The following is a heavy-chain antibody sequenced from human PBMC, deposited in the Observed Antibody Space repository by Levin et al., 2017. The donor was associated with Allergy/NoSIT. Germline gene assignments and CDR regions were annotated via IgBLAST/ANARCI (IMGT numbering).Heavy chain of an antibody. V-gene: IGHV4-34*01. D-gene: IGHD2-2*01. CDR3: ANSGRHYCSNTSCDWLPSWFDP. CDR2: LPPLFLP. CDR1: GGSFRGYY. Sequence: PSYHLSLTCAIYGGSFRGYYWSWIRQPPGKGLEWLFSLPPLFLPPSPPSLPSRVTISIDTSKNQFSLKLRSVTASDTAVYYCANSGRHYCSNTSCDWLPSWFDPWGQGALVTVSS. J-gene: IGHJ5*02.